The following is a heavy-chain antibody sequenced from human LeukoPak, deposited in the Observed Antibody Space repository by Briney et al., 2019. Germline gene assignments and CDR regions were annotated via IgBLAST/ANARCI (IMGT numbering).Heavy chain of an antibody. CDR3: ARANWGPYYYYYMDV. Sequence: GASVKVSCKASGYTFTDYYMHWVRQAPGQGLEWMGWINPNSGGTNYAQKFQGRVTMTRDTSISTAYMELSRLRSDDTAVYYCARANWGPYYYYYMDVWGKGTTVTVS. CDR1: GYTFTDYY. J-gene: IGHJ6*03. D-gene: IGHD7-27*01. CDR2: INPNSGGT. V-gene: IGHV1-2*02.